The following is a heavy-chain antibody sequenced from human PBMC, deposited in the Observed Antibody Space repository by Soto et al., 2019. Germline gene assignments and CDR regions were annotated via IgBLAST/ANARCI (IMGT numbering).Heavy chain of an antibody. V-gene: IGHV1-69*01. D-gene: IGHD1-7*01. CDR2: IIPIFGTA. J-gene: IGHJ6*02. Sequence: QVQLVQSGAEVQKPGSSVKVSCKASGGTFSSYAISWVRQAPGQGLEWLGGIIPIFGTANYAQKFQGRVTITADESASTAYMELSSMRSEDTAVYYCARGSKTGTTYGYYYYAMDVWGQGTTVTVSS. CDR1: GGTFSSYA. CDR3: ARGSKTGTTYGYYYYAMDV.